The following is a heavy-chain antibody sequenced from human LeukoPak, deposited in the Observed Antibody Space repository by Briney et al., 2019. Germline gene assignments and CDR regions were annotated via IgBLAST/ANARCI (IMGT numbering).Heavy chain of an antibody. V-gene: IGHV4-61*02. D-gene: IGHD2-2*01. CDR1: GGSISSGSYY. CDR3: ARDPSSRHYFDY. Sequence: SQTLSLTCTVSGGSISSGSYYWSWIRQPAGKGLEWIGRIYTSGSTNYNPSLKSRVTISVDTSKNQFSLKLSSVTAADTAVYYCARDPSSRHYFDYWGQGTLVTVSS. J-gene: IGHJ4*02. CDR2: IYTSGST.